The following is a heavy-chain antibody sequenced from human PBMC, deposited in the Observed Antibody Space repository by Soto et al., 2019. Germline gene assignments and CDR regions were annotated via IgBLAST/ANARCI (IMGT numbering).Heavy chain of an antibody. CDR3: AADREYSGSDAFDI. CDR2: IIPIFGTA. D-gene: IGHD5-12*01. V-gene: IGHV1-69*05. J-gene: IGHJ3*02. CDR1: GGTFSSYA. Sequence: SVKVSCKVSGGTFSSYAISWVRQAPGQGLEWMGGIIPIFGTANYAQKFQERVTITRDMSTSTAYMELSSLRSEDTAVYYCAADREYSGSDAFDIWGQGTMVTVSS.